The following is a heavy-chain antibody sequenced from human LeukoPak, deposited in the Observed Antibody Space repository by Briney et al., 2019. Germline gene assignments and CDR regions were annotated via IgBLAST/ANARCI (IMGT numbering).Heavy chain of an antibody. CDR1: GYTFTSYD. Sequence: ASVKVSCKASGYTFTSYDINWVRQATGQGLEWMGWMNPNSGNTGYAQKFQGRVTITRNTSISTAYMELSSLRSEDTAVYYCARGGDYDFWSGYYQFDYWGQGTLVTVSS. CDR3: ARGGDYDFWSGYYQFDY. J-gene: IGHJ4*02. D-gene: IGHD3-3*01. V-gene: IGHV1-8*03. CDR2: MNPNSGNT.